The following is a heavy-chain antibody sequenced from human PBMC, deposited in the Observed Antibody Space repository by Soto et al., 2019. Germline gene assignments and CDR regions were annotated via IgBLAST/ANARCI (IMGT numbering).Heavy chain of an antibody. CDR1: GFTFSSYA. CDR3: AKEFGKVVAATPWFDP. V-gene: IGHV3-23*01. D-gene: IGHD2-15*01. J-gene: IGHJ5*02. CDR2: ISGSGGST. Sequence: GGSLRLSCAASGFTFSSYAMSWVRQAPGKGLEWVSAISGSGGSTYYADSVKGRFTISRDNSKNTLYLQMNSLRAEDTAVYYCAKEFGKVVAATPWFDPWGQGTLVTVSS.